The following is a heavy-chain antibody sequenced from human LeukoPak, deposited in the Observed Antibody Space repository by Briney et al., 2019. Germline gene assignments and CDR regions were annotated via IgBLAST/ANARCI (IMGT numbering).Heavy chain of an antibody. CDR2: ISAYNGNT. V-gene: IGHV1-18*01. CDR1: GYTFTSYG. CDR3: ARVTPQSTYYDFWSGYSDYFGY. Sequence: GASVKVSCKASGYTFTSYGISWVRQAPGQGLEWMGWISAYNGNTNYAQKLQGRVTMTTDTSTSTAYMELRSLRSDDTAVYYCARVTPQSTYYDFWSGYSDYFGYWGQGTLVTVSS. D-gene: IGHD3-3*01. J-gene: IGHJ4*02.